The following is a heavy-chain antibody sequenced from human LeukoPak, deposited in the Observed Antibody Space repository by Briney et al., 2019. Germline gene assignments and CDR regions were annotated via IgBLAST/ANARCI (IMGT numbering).Heavy chain of an antibody. J-gene: IGHJ6*03. CDR3: ARGDYYGSTEHSYYMDV. V-gene: IGHV3-11*01. Sequence: GGSLRLSCVVSGFTFSDYNMRWIRQAPGKGLEWVSYTIISGSIIYYADSVRGPFTISRDNAKKSLYLQMNSLRAEETAVYYCARGDYYGSTEHSYYMDVWGKGTTVTVSS. D-gene: IGHD3-10*01. CDR1: GFTFSDYN. CDR2: TIISGSII.